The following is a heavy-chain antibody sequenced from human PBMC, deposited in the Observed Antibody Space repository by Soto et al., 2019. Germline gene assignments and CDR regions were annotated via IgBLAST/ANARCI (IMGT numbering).Heavy chain of an antibody. V-gene: IGHV4-31*03. CDR2: IFYTGST. J-gene: IGHJ4*02. D-gene: IGHD6-19*01. CDR3: ARGGLLPDY. Sequence: PSETLSLTCTVSGGPFSRGGYYWSWIRQHPGKGLECIGYIFYTGSTYYNPTLKSRVTMSVDTSKRQFSLNLSSLTAADTAVYYCARGGLLPDYWGQGPLVTVSS. CDR1: GGPFSRGGYY.